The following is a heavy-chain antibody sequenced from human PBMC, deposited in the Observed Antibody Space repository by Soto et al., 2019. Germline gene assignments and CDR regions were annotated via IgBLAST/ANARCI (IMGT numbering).Heavy chain of an antibody. Sequence: QVQLVQSGVEVKKPGASVKVSCKASGYTFISHGISWVRQAPGQGLEWMGWISGKNGNTNYAQKLQGRVTLTTDTSTSTAYMELRSLRSDDTAVYYCARGSSSIVVVPDYGMDVWGQGTTVNVSS. CDR3: ARGSSSIVVVPDYGMDV. D-gene: IGHD2-15*01. CDR1: GYTFISHG. J-gene: IGHJ6*02. CDR2: ISGKNGNT. V-gene: IGHV1-18*04.